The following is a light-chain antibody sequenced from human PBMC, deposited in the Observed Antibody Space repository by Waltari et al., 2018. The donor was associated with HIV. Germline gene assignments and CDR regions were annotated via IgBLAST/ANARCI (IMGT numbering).Light chain of an antibody. CDR1: NIGNRY. CDR3: QVWDSGSDHV. CDR2: ADE. V-gene: IGLV3-21*04. J-gene: IGLJ1*01. Sequence: SYVLTQPPSISVAPGKTAKLTCGGHNIGNRYVHWYQPKPGQTPIFVIFADEHRPSGIPGRFSGSNSDNTATLTINRVEVGDEADYYCQVWDSGSDHVFGSGTTVTVL.